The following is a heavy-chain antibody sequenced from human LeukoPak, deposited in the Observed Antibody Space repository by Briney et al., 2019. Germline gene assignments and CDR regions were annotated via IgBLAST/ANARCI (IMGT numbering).Heavy chain of an antibody. Sequence: GGSLRLSCAASGFIFENYWMSWVRQAPGKWLEWVANIKKEDGSEKYYVDSVKGRFTISRDNAKNSLFLQMNSLRAEDTAIYYCSIAYGLDVWGQGTTVTVSS. V-gene: IGHV3-7*03. J-gene: IGHJ6*02. CDR2: IKKEDGSEK. CDR1: GFIFENYW. CDR3: SIAYGLDV.